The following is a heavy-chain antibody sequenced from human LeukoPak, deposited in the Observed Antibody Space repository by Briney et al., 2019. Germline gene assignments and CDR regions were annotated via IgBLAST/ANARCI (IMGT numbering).Heavy chain of an antibody. V-gene: IGHV4-39*01. Sequence: SETLSLTCTVSGGSISSDSYYWGWIRQPPGKGLEWIGSIYYSRSTYYNPSLKSRLTISVDTSKNQFSLKLSSVTAPDTAVYYCARAMIDYSGNFGWGDWGQGALVTVSS. CDR1: GGSISSDSYY. CDR2: IYYSRST. J-gene: IGHJ4*02. CDR3: ARAMIDYSGNFGWGD. D-gene: IGHD4-23*01.